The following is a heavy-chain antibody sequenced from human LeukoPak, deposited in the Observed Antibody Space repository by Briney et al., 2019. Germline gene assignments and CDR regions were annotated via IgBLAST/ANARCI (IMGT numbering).Heavy chain of an antibody. J-gene: IGHJ6*02. V-gene: IGHV1-18*01. CDR3: ARAMIVPHYYYYGMDV. CDR1: GYTFTSYG. Sequence: GASVKVSCKASGYTFTSYGISWVRQAPGQGLEWMGWISAYNGNTNYAQKLQGRVTMTTDTSTSTAYMELRGLRSDDTAVYYCARAMIVPHYYYYGMDVWGQGTTVTVSS. CDR2: ISAYNGNT. D-gene: IGHD3-22*01.